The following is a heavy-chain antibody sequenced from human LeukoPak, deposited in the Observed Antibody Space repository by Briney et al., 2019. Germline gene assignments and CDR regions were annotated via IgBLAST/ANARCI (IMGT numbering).Heavy chain of an antibody. D-gene: IGHD3-16*02. Sequence: GASVKVSCKASGYTFTSHYTHWVRQAPGQGLEWMGIIDPSGGSTSYSQNFQGRVAMTRDTSTSTVYLELSSLRSEDTAVYYCARGSSLSPFDYWGQGILVTVSS. J-gene: IGHJ4*02. CDR3: ARGSSLSPFDY. CDR2: IDPSGGST. CDR1: GYTFTSHY. V-gene: IGHV1-46*01.